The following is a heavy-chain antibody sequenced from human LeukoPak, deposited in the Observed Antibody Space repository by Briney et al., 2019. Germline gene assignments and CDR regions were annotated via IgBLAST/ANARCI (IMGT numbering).Heavy chain of an antibody. D-gene: IGHD3-10*01. CDR3: ARLPPTMVRGVITQYYYYYGMDV. V-gene: IGHV4-34*01. CDR2: INHSGST. Sequence: SETLSLTCAVYGGSFSGYYWSWIRQPPGKGLEWIGEINHSGSTNYNPSLKSRVTISVDTSKNQFSLKLSSVTAADTAVYYCARLPPTMVRGVITQYYYYYGMDVWGQGTTVTASS. CDR1: GGSFSGYY. J-gene: IGHJ6*02.